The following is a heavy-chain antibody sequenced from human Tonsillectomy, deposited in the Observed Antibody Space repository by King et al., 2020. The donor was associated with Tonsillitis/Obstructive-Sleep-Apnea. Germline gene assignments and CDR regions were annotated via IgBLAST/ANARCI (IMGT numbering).Heavy chain of an antibody. V-gene: IGHV3-74*01. Sequence: VQLVESGGGLVQPGGSLRLSCAASGFTFSSYWMHWVRQAPGKGLVWVSRINSDGSSTSYADSVKGRFTISRDNAKNTLYLQMNSLRAEDTAVYYCARDMKLARYYYYGMDVWGQGTTVTVSS. CDR1: GFTFSSYW. D-gene: IGHD6-13*01. J-gene: IGHJ6*02. CDR2: INSDGSST. CDR3: ARDMKLARYYYYGMDV.